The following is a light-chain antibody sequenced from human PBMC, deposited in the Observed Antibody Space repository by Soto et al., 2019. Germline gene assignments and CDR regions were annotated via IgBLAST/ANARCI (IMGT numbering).Light chain of an antibody. CDR1: QTGSNSY. Sequence: EIVMTQSPATLSVSPGERATLSCRASQTGSNSYLAWYQQKSAQAPRLLIYGASNRATGIPDRFSGSGSGTDFTLTISRLEPEDFAVYYCQQYGSSGTFGQGTKVDIK. J-gene: IGKJ1*01. CDR3: QQYGSSGT. CDR2: GAS. V-gene: IGKV3-20*01.